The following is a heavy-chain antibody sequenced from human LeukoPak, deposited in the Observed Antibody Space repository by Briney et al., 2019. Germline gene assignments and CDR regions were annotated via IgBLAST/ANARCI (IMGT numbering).Heavy chain of an antibody. CDR2: INDGGST. J-gene: IGHJ4*02. Sequence: SETLCLTCGVYGGYFSGYYWSWFRQPPGKGLEWFGEINDGGSTNYNPSMKSRVTISVDSSKNHVSVKLSSVTAADTAVYYCARLQQRFEEFRLKPYYFDYWGQGILVTVSS. CDR1: GGYFSGYY. V-gene: IGHV4-34*01. D-gene: IGHD3-10*01. CDR3: ARLQQRFEEFRLKPYYFDY.